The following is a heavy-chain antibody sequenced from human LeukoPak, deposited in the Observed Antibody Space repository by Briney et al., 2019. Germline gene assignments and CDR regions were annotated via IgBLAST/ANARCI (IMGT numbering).Heavy chain of an antibody. J-gene: IGHJ4*02. CDR3: ARLSSGSNRSHSDY. D-gene: IGHD3-10*01. CDR1: GGSISSSYYY. CDR2: IYYSGSI. Sequence: KPSETLSLTCTVSGGSISSSYYYWGWIRQPPGKGLEWIGSIYYSGSIYYNPSLWSRVTISVDTSKNHFSLKLSSVTAADTAVYYCARLSSGSNRSHSDYWGQGTLVTVSS. V-gene: IGHV4-39*02.